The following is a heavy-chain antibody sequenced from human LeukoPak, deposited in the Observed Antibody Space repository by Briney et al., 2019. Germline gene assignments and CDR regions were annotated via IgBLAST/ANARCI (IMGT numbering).Heavy chain of an antibody. CDR1: GFAVGSNY. CDR2: IYSGGAI. V-gene: IGHV3-53*01. CDR3: ARRPGN. D-gene: IGHD1-14*01. J-gene: IGHJ4*02. Sequence: GGSLRLSCVASGFAVGSNYMSWVRQAPGKGLEWVSLIYSGGAIRYADSVKGRFTISRDSSKNTLFLQMNDLTVEDTARYYCARRPGNWGQGILVTVSS.